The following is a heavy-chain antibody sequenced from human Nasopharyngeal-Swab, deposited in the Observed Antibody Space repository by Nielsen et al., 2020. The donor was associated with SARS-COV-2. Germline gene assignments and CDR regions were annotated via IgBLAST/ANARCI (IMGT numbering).Heavy chain of an antibody. CDR1: GFTFSSYS. CDR3: ARGGVRSYWFDP. D-gene: IGHD3-16*01. V-gene: IGHV3-21*01. Sequence: LSLTCAASGFTFSSYSMNWIRQAPGKGLEWVSSISSSSSYIYYADSVKGRFTISRDNAKNSLYLQMNSLRAEDTGVYYCARGGVRSYWFDPWGQGTLVTVSS. J-gene: IGHJ5*02. CDR2: ISSSSSYI.